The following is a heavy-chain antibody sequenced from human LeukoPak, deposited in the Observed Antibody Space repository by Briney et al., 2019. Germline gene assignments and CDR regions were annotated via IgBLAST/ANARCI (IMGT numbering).Heavy chain of an antibody. D-gene: IGHD5-18*01. CDR2: IYTSGKT. CDR3: SIGFVAVAAIFSRSSPNRDDAFDI. Sequence: SETLSLTCTVSAGSLRSYYWSWIRPPPGKGLEWIGRIYTSGKTNYNPSLKSRVTMSVDTSKNQFSLRLSSETAADTAVYYCSIGFVAVAAIFSRSSPNRDDAFDIWGQGTMVTVSS. CDR1: AGSLRSYY. V-gene: IGHV4-4*07. J-gene: IGHJ3*02.